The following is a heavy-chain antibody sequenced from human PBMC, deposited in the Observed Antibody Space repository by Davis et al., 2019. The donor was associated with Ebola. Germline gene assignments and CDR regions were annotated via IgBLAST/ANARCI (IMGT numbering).Heavy chain of an antibody. D-gene: IGHD5-24*01. CDR2: IYSGGST. CDR1: GFTVRSNY. V-gene: IGHV3-53*01. J-gene: IGHJ6*02. CDR3: ARVETDYGMDV. Sequence: LSLTCAASGFTVRSNYMSWVRQSPGKGLAWVSVIYSGGSTYYADSVKGRFTISRDNSKNTLYLQMNSLRAEDTAVYYCARVETDYGMDVWGQGTTVTVSS.